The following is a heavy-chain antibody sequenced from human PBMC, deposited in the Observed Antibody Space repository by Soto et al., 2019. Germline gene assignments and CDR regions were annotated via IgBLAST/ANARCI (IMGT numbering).Heavy chain of an antibody. V-gene: IGHV1-69*08. Sequence: QVQLVQSGAEVKKPGSSVKVSCKASGGTFSSYTIRWVRQAPGQGLAWMGRTIPILGIANYAQKFQGRVTITADKSTSTAYMELRSLRSEDTAVYYCARESAMTTVTDYWGQGTLVTVSS. D-gene: IGHD4-17*01. CDR3: ARESAMTTVTDY. CDR1: GGTFSSYT. CDR2: TIPILGIA. J-gene: IGHJ4*02.